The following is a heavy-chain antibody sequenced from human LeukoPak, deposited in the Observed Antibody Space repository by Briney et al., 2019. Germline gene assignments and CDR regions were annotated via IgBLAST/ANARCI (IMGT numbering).Heavy chain of an antibody. CDR3: TTENIVVVVAATFDY. J-gene: IGHJ4*02. CDR1: GFTFSNAW. CDR2: IKSKTDGGTT. Sequence: GGSLRLSCAASGFTFSNAWMSWVRQAPGKGLEWVGRIKSKTDGGTTDYAAPVKGRFTISRDDSKNTLYLQMNSLKTEDTAVYYRTTENIVVVVAATFDYWGQGTLVTVSS. V-gene: IGHV3-15*01. D-gene: IGHD2-15*01.